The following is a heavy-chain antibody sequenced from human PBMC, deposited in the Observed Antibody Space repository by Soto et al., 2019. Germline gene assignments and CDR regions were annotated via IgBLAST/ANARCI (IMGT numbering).Heavy chain of an antibody. CDR3: VQKGGGDRILDY. CDR1: GFSLSTSGVG. CDR2: IYWDDYK. Sequence: QITLKESGPALVKPTQTLTLTCTFSGFSLSTSGVGVGWIRQPPGEALEWLALIYWDDYKHFSPSLESRLTIPKDTSKNQVVLKMTNMDPVDTATYFRVQKGGGDRILDYWGQGTLVTVSS. D-gene: IGHD3-16*01. J-gene: IGHJ4*02. V-gene: IGHV2-5*02.